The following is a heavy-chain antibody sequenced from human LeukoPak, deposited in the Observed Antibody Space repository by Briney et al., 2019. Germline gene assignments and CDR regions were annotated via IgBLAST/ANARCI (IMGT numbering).Heavy chain of an antibody. CDR1: GFSLSTSGM. D-gene: IGHD6-6*01. V-gene: IGHV4-39*02. Sequence: SGPTLVNPTQTLTLTCTFSGFSLSTSGMCVSWIRQPPGKGLEWIGEINHSGSTNYNPSLKSRVTISVDASKNHFSLKLNSTIAADTAVYYCASSAPEYSSSSIDYWGQGTLVTVSS. CDR3: ASSAPEYSSSSIDY. CDR2: INHSGST. J-gene: IGHJ4*02.